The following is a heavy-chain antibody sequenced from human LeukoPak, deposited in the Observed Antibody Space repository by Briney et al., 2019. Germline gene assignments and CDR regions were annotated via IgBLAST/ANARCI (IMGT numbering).Heavy chain of an antibody. CDR3: ARDAAGAFDI. Sequence: GGSLRLSCVVSGFIFSNYEVNWVRLAPGKGLEWVSYISSSGHRTYYADSVEGRFTISRDNAKNSLYLLMNSLRVEDTAIYYCARDAAGAFDIWGQGTMVTVSS. V-gene: IGHV3-48*03. CDR1: GFIFSNYE. J-gene: IGHJ3*02. CDR2: ISSSGHRT.